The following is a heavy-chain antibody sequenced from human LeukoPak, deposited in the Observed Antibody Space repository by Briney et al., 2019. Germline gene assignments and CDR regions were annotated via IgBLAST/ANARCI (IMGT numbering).Heavy chain of an antibody. CDR3: ARARGGYSSGWGAFDI. CDR2: INPDSGGT. J-gene: IGHJ3*02. CDR1: GYTFTGYY. V-gene: IGHV1-2*02. Sequence: ASVKVSCKASGYTFTGYYIHWVRQAPGQGLEWMGWINPDSGGTSSAQKFQGRVTMTRDTSISTAYMELNRLRSDDTAVYYCARARGGYSSGWGAFDIWGQGTMVTVS. D-gene: IGHD5-18*01.